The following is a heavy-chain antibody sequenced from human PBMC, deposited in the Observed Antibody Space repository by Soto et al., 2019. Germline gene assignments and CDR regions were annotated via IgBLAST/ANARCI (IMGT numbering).Heavy chain of an antibody. CDR2: VYHSGST. CDR3: ARGRGDILTGYPSPLYYFDY. Sequence: SETLSLTCAVSGGSISSGGYSWSWIRQPPGKGLEWIGYVYHSGSTYYNPSLKSRVTISVDRSKNQFSLKLSSVTAADTAVYYCARGRGDILTGYPSPLYYFDYWGQGTLVTVSS. CDR1: GGSISSGGYS. D-gene: IGHD3-9*01. J-gene: IGHJ4*02. V-gene: IGHV4-30-2*01.